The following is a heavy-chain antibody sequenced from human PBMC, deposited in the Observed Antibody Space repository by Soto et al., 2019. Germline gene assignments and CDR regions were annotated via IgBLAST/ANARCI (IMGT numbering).Heavy chain of an antibody. CDR1: GGSFSGYY. Sequence: PSETLSLTCAVYGGSFSGYYWSWIRRPPGKGLEWIGEINHSGSTNYNPSLKSRVTISVDTSKNQFSLKLSSVTAADTAVYYCASLVYDFWSGYYRALYYYGMDVWGQGTTVTVSS. CDR2: INHSGST. V-gene: IGHV4-34*01. J-gene: IGHJ6*02. CDR3: ASLVYDFWSGYYRALYYYGMDV. D-gene: IGHD3-3*01.